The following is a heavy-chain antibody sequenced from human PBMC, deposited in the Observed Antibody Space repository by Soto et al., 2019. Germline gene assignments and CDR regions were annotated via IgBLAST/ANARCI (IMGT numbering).Heavy chain of an antibody. V-gene: IGHV1-18*01. Sequence: ASVKVSCKASGYTFTSYGISWVRQAPGQGLEWMGWISAYNGNTNYAQKLQGRVTMTTDTSTSTAYMELRSLRSDDTAVYYYARDKKSMVDNWFDPWGQGTLVTVSS. CDR2: ISAYNGNT. CDR3: ARDKKSMVDNWFDP. D-gene: IGHD3-10*01. CDR1: GYTFTSYG. J-gene: IGHJ5*02.